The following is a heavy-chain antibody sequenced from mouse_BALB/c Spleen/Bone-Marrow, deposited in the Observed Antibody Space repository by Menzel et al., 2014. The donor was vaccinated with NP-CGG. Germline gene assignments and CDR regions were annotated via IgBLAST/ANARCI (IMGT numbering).Heavy chain of an antibody. V-gene: IGHV7-3*02. CDR2: IRNKANGYTT. Sequence: EVKLMESGGGLVQPGGSLRLSCATSGFTFTDYYMSWVRQPPGKAPEWLGFIRNKANGYTTEYSASVKGRFTISRDNSQSILYLQMNTLRAEDSATYYCARDVGNYVRFAYWGQGTLVTVSA. CDR1: GFTFTDYY. CDR3: ARDVGNYVRFAY. D-gene: IGHD2-1*01. J-gene: IGHJ3*01.